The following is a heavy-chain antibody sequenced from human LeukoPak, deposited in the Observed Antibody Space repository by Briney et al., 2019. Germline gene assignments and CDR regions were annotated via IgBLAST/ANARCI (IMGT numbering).Heavy chain of an antibody. V-gene: IGHV3-7*01. J-gene: IGHJ4*02. CDR1: VFTPRTYW. CDR3: ARYNSALDF. CDR2: VKPDGSEQ. Sequence: GGSLRLSREASVFTPRTYWMNWVRQAPGKGLEWVACVKPDGSEQYYADSLEGRFTISRDNANNSVYLHLYSLTADDAAVYNCARYNSALDFWGQGSLVTVSS. D-gene: IGHD5-24*01.